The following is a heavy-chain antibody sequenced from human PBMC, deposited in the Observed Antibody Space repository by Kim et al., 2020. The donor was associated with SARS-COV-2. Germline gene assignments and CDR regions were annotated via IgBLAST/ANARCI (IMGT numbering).Heavy chain of an antibody. CDR1: GFTFSNAW. V-gene: IGHV3-15*01. Sequence: GGSLRLSCAASGFTFSNAWMSWVRQAPGKGLEWVGRIKSKTDGGTTDYAAPVKGRFTISRDDSKNTLYLQMNSLKTEDTAVYYCTTVPPGGGIAAAGSHANRDVWGQGTLVTVSS. J-gene: IGHJ4*02. D-gene: IGHD6-13*01. CDR2: IKSKTDGGTT. CDR3: TTVPPGGGIAAAGSHANRDV.